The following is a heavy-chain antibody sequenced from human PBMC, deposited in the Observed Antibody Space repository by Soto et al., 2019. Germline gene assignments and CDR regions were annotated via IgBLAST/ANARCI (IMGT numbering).Heavy chain of an antibody. CDR2: ISGSGGST. J-gene: IGHJ6*02. CDR1: GFTFSSYA. CDR3: AKDLVGATKPYYYYYGMDV. Sequence: GGSLRLSCAASGFTFSSYAMSWVGQAPGKGLEWVSAISGSGGSTYYADSVKGRFTISRDNSKNTLYLQMNSLRAEDTAVYYCAKDLVGATKPYYYYYGMDVWGQGTTVTVSS. D-gene: IGHD1-26*01. V-gene: IGHV3-23*01.